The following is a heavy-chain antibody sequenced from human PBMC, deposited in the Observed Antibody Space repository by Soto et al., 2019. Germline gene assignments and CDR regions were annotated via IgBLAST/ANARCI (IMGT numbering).Heavy chain of an antibody. J-gene: IGHJ6*02. CDR1: GFTFSSYS. CDR2: ISSSSSYI. CDR3: ARDRSNGYDPADYYYGMVV. V-gene: IGHV3-21*01. D-gene: IGHD5-12*01. Sequence: GGSLRLSCAASGFTFSSYSMNWVRQAPGKGLEWVSSISSSSSYIYYADSVKGRFTISRDNAKNSLYLQMNSLRAEDTAVYYCARDRSNGYDPADYYYGMVVWGQGTSVTVS.